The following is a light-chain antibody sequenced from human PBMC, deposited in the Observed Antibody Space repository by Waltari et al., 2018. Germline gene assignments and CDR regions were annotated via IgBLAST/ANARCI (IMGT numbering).Light chain of an antibody. CDR2: EVT. Sequence: QSALTQPASVSGSPGQSITISCTGTSSDVGTYDLVSWYQQHPGKAPKVMIYEVTKRPSGVSNRCSGSKSGNTASLTISGLQAEDEADYYCCSYAGSVIFTVFGGGTKLTVL. J-gene: IGLJ2*01. CDR3: CSYAGSVIFTV. V-gene: IGLV2-23*02. CDR1: SSDVGTYDL.